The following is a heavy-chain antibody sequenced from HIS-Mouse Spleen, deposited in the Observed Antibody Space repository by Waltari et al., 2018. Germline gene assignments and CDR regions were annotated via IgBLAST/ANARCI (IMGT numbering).Heavy chain of an antibody. V-gene: IGHV3-7*01. CDR2: IKQDGSEK. Sequence: LQLQESGPGLVKPSETLSLTCTVSGGSISSSSYYWGWVRQAPGKGLEWVANIKQDGSEKYYVDSVKGRFSISRDNAKNSLYLQMNSLRAEDTAVYYCARGRTFDYWGQGTLVTVSS. CDR3: ARGRTFDY. CDR1: GGSISSSSYY. J-gene: IGHJ4*02.